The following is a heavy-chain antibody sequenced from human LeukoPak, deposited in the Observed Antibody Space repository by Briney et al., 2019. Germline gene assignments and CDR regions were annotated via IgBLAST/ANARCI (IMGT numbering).Heavy chain of an antibody. CDR3: AKGGSYRSQPYFDY. Sequence: GESLKISCKGSGFTFSTYGMSWVRQAPGKGLEWVSAISGSGGSTYYADSVKGRFTISRDNSKNTVYLQMNSLRAEDTAVYYCAKGGSYRSQPYFDYWGQGTPVTVSS. CDR2: ISGSGGST. CDR1: GFTFSTYG. J-gene: IGHJ4*02. V-gene: IGHV3-23*01. D-gene: IGHD3-16*02.